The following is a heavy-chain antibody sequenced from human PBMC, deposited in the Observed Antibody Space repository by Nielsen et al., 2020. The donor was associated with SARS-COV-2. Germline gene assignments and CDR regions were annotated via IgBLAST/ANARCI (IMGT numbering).Heavy chain of an antibody. CDR1: GFTFSSYS. CDR2: ISSSSSTI. D-gene: IGHD2/OR15-2a*01. Sequence: GESLKISCAASGFTFSSYSMNWVRQAPGKGLEWVSYISSSSSTIYYADSVKGRFTISRDNAKNSLYLQMNSLRAEDTAVYYCARPYFNYYYYYMDVWGKGTTVTVSS. CDR3: ARPYFNYYYYYMDV. V-gene: IGHV3-48*04. J-gene: IGHJ6*03.